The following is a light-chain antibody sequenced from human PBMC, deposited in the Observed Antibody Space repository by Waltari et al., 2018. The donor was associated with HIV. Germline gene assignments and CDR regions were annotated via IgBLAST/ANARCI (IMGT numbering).Light chain of an antibody. CDR3: MQSLPTPLT. V-gene: IGKV2-28*01. CDR1: HGLLHNHGINN. Sequence: DIVMTQSPLSMPVTPGEPASIPCSSSHGLLHNHGINNLDWYLQKPGQFPQLLIYWGSYRASGVPDRFSGSGSGTDFTLKISRVEAEDVGVYYCMQSLPTPLTFGEGTKVDIK. J-gene: IGKJ4*01. CDR2: WGS.